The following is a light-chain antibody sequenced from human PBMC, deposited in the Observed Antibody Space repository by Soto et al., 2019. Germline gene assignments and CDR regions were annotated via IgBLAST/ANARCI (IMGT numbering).Light chain of an antibody. CDR3: QQRSGWPST. Sequence: EIVLTQSPATLSLSPGERATLSCRASQSVGTYFAWYQQKPGQAPRLLIYDSSNRATGIPARFSGSGSGTDFTLTISSLEPEDFAVYYCQQRSGWPSTFGGGTKVEIK. CDR2: DSS. CDR1: QSVGTY. J-gene: IGKJ4*01. V-gene: IGKV3-11*01.